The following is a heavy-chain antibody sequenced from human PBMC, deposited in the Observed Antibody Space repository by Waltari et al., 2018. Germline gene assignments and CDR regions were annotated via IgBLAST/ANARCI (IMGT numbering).Heavy chain of an antibody. D-gene: IGHD3-22*01. CDR3: ARGCGSSGYYRAVDY. V-gene: IGHV4-30-4*08. J-gene: IGHJ4*02. Sequence: QVQLQESGPGLVKPSQTLSLTCTVSGGSISSGVYYWSWIRPPPGKGLEWIGYIYYSGSTYYNPSLKSRVTISVDTSKNQFSLKLSSVTAADTAVYYCARGCGSSGYYRAVDYWGQGTLVTVSS. CDR2: IYYSGST. CDR1: GGSISSGVYY.